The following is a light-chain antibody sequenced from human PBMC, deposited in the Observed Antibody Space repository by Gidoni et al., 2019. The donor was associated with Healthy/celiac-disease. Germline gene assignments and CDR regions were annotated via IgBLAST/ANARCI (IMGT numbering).Light chain of an antibody. CDR3: QQRSNWPPWT. CDR2: DAS. Sequence: DIVLTQSPATLSLSPGERATLSCRASQSVSSYLAWYQQTPGQAPRLLIYDASNRATGIPARFSGSGSGTDFTLTISSLEPEDFAVYYCQQRSNWPPWTFGQGTKVEIK. CDR1: QSVSSY. V-gene: IGKV3-11*01. J-gene: IGKJ1*01.